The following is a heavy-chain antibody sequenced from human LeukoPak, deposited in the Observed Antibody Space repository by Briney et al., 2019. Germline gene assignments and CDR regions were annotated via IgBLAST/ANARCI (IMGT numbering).Heavy chain of an antibody. J-gene: IGHJ4*02. D-gene: IGHD6-13*01. CDR3: ARAGQTAAYFDY. V-gene: IGHV1-46*01. CDR2: INPSGGST. Sequence: GASVKVSCKASGYTFTGYYMHWVRQAPGQGLEWMGIINPSGGSTSYAQKFQGRVTMTRDTSTSTVYMELSSLRSEDTAVYYCARAGQTAAYFDYWGQGTLVTVSS. CDR1: GYTFTGYY.